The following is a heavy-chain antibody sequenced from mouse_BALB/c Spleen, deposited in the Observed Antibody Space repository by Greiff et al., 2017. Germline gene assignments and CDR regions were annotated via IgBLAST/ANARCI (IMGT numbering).Heavy chain of an antibody. V-gene: IGHV1-14*01. CDR1: GYTFTSYV. Sequence: VQLKQSGPELVKPGASVTMSCKASGYTFTSYVMHWVKQKPGQGLEWIGYINPYSDGTKYNEKFKGKATLTSDKSSSTAYMELSSLTSEDSAVYYCARGRNYAMDDWGQGTSVTGSS. CDR3: ARGRNYAMDD. J-gene: IGHJ4*01. CDR2: INPYSDGT.